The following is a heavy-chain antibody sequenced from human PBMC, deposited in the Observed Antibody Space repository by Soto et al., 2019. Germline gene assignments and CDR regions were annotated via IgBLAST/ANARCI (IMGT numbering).Heavy chain of an antibody. V-gene: IGHV1-69*12. CDR2: IIPIFTTT. Sequence: QVHLVQSGAEVKKPGSSVKVSCKASGGTFSNHAINWVRQAPGQGLEWMGRIIPIFTTTNYAQKFQGRVTITDEESTITAYMELSSLKHDDTAVYYCAREVAADGTFREDVFDIWGQGTLVTVSS. CDR3: AREVAADGTFREDVFDI. D-gene: IGHD6-13*01. J-gene: IGHJ3*02. CDR1: GGTFSNHA.